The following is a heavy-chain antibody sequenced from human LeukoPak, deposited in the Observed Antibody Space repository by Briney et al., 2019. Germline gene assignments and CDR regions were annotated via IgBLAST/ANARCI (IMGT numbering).Heavy chain of an antibody. CDR3: ASSLVAAAESFDY. CDR1: GYSIGSGYY. Sequence: SETLSLTCAVSGYSIGSGYYWGWIRQPAGKGLEWIGRIYTSGSTNYNPSLKSRVTISVDTSKNQFSLKLSSVTAADTAVYYCASSLVAAAESFDYWGQGTLVTVSS. D-gene: IGHD6-13*01. J-gene: IGHJ4*02. V-gene: IGHV4-38-2*01. CDR2: IYTSGST.